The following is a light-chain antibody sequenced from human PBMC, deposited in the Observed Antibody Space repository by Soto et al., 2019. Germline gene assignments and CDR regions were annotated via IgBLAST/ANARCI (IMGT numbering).Light chain of an antibody. V-gene: IGKV1-33*01. J-gene: IGKJ3*01. CDR2: DAS. CDR1: QDISNY. Sequence: DIQMTQSPSSLSASVGDRVTITCQASQDISNYLNWYQQKPGKAPKLLLYDASNLETGVPSRFSGSGSGTDFTFTISSLQPEDIATYYCQQYDNLPLTFGPGTKVDIK. CDR3: QQYDNLPLT.